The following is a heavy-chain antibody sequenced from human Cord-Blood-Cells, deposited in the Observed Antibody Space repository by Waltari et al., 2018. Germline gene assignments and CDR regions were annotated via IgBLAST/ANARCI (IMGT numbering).Heavy chain of an antibody. Sequence: QVQLVQSGAEVKKPGASVKVSCKASGYTLTGYYMPMVRQAPGQGLEWMGWINPNSGGTNYAQKFQGRVTMTRDTSISTAYMELSRLRSDDTAVYYCARDLGGTTAFDIWGQGTMVTVSS. V-gene: IGHV1-2*02. CDR2: INPNSGGT. D-gene: IGHD1-7*01. J-gene: IGHJ3*02. CDR3: ARDLGGTTAFDI. CDR1: GYTLTGYY.